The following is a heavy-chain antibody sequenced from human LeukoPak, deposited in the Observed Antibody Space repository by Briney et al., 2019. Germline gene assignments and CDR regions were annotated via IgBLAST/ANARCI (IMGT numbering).Heavy chain of an antibody. J-gene: IGHJ4*02. Sequence: PGGSLRLSCATSGFTFSSYSMNWVRQAPGKGPEWVSYIRSSGDMIYYADSVKGRFTISRDNAKNSVYLQINSLRDEDTAVYYCVRDPDALDYWGQGTQVTVSS. CDR3: VRDPDALDY. CDR1: GFTFSSYS. V-gene: IGHV3-48*02. CDR2: IRSSGDMI.